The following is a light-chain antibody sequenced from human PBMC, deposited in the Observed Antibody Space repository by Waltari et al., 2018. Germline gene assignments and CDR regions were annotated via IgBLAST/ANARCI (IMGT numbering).Light chain of an antibody. CDR2: KVT. Sequence: DIVMTQTPLSLPVTPGEPASISCRSSQSLLHSNGNTYLHWYLQKSGQSPRLLIYKVTNRESGVPDRFSGNGSGTDFTLKISRVEPEDVGVYYCMQSTKDPTFGQGTKVEFK. J-gene: IGKJ1*01. CDR1: QSLLHSNGNTY. V-gene: IGKV2D-29*02. CDR3: MQSTKDPT.